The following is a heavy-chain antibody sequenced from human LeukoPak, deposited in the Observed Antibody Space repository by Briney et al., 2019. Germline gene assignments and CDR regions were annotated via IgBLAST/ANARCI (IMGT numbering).Heavy chain of an antibody. J-gene: IGHJ6*03. CDR1: GYTFSSYY. Sequence: SGTLSLTCTVSGYTFSSYYLWGWSQQPAGEGLGLFGRIYTSGSTYYTASLKSRVTMSVDTSKNPFSLNLNSVTAADTAVYYCARGVPDYYGSGRYYNGYYYYYYMHVWGKGTTVTISS. D-gene: IGHD3-10*01. CDR2: IYTSGST. V-gene: IGHV4-4*07. CDR3: ARGVPDYYGSGRYYNGYYYYYYMHV.